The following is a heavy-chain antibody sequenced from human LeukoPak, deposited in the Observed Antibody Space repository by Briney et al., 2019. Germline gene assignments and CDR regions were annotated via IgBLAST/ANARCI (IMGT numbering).Heavy chain of an antibody. V-gene: IGHV3-9*01. Sequence: GRSLRLSCAASGFTFDDYAMRWVRQAPGKGLEWVSGISWNSGSIGYADSVKGRFTISRDNAKNSLYLQMNSLRAEDTALYYCAKDIGSSGWYDYWGQGTLVTVSS. D-gene: IGHD6-19*01. CDR1: GFTFDDYA. CDR3: AKDIGSSGWYDY. CDR2: ISWNSGSI. J-gene: IGHJ4*02.